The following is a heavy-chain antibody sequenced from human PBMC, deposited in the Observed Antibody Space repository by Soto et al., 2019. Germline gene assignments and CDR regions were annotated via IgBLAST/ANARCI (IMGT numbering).Heavy chain of an antibody. J-gene: IGHJ4*02. D-gene: IGHD3-22*01. CDR1: GFTFSSYA. Sequence: GGSLRLSCAASGFTFSSYAMHWVRQAPGKGLEWVAVISYDGGNKYYADSVKGRLTISRDRSKNQFSLKLSSVTAADTAVYYCARGSSYSYYFDYWGQGTLVTVSS. CDR2: ISYDGGNK. CDR3: ARGSSYSYYFDY. V-gene: IGHV3-30-3*01.